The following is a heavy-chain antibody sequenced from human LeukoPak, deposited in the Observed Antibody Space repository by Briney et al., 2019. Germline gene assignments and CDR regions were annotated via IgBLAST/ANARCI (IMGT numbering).Heavy chain of an antibody. CDR1: GVSISGISYY. D-gene: IGHD6-19*01. CDR2: IYYSGST. V-gene: IGHV4-39*01. Sequence: SETLSLTCAVSGVSISGISYYWGWIRQPPGKGLEWIGSIYYSGSTYYNPSLKSRVTISVDTSKNQFSLKLSSVTAADTAVYYCAGGRSSVLGYWGQGTLVTVSS. CDR3: AGGRSSVLGY. J-gene: IGHJ4*02.